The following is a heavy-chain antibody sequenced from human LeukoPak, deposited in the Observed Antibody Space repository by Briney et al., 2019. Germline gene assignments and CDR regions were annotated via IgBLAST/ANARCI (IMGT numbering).Heavy chain of an antibody. CDR3: ARDERWIQFNY. D-gene: IGHD5-18*01. V-gene: IGHV3-30*02. CDR2: KQNDGSTT. Sequence: GGSLRLSCAASGFTFSSYGMHWVRQAPGKGLEWVAFKQNDGSTTFYAESVKGRFTISRDNSKNTLYLHMNGLRVEDTAIYYCARDERWIQFNYWGQGTLVTVSS. CDR1: GFTFSSYG. J-gene: IGHJ4*02.